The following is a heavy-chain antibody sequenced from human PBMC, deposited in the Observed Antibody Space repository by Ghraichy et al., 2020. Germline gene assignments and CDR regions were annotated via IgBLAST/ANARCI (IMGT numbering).Heavy chain of an antibody. CDR2: IDSDDDK. D-gene: IGHD4-11*01. Sequence: SGPMLVKPTQTLTLTCNFSGFSLNSSGMCVNWIRQPPGKALEWLARIDSDDDKSYSTSLKTRLTISKDTSKNQVLLTMTNMDPVDTATYYCARGSNWFDPWGQGALVTVSS. CDR1: GFSLNSSGMC. V-gene: IGHV2-70*16. CDR3: ARGSNWFDP. J-gene: IGHJ5*02.